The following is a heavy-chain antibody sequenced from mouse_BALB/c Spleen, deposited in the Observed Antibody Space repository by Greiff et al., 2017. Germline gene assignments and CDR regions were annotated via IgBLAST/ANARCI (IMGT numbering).Heavy chain of an antibody. CDR2: ICRGNSDS. Sequence: VQLKESGTVLARPGASVKLSCKASGYTFTSYWMPWVKQRPGQGLEWIGAICRGNSDSSYNQKFNGKAKLTADTTTSTAYMELSSLTSEDAAYYCCAVATVVEGAFAYWGQGTLVTVSA. J-gene: IGHJ3*01. CDR3: AVATVVEGAFAY. CDR1: GYTFTSYW. V-gene: IGHV1-5*01. D-gene: IGHD1-1*01.